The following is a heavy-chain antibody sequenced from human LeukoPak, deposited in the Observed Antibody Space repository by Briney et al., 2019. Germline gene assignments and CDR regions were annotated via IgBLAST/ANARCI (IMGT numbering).Heavy chain of an antibody. Sequence: SVKVSCKASGGTFSSYAISWVRQAPGQGLEWMGGIIPIFGTANYAQKFQGRVTITAVESTSTAYMELSSLRSEDTAVYYCARDKSEGDILTGGAYAFDIWGQGTMVTVSS. CDR1: GGTFSSYA. V-gene: IGHV1-69*13. CDR2: IIPIFGTA. CDR3: ARDKSEGDILTGGAYAFDI. J-gene: IGHJ3*02. D-gene: IGHD3-9*01.